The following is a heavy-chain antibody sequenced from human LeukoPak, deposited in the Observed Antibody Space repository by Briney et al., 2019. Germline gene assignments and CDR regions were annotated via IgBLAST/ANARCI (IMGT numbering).Heavy chain of an antibody. CDR1: GFSFSSCA. D-gene: IGHD3-22*01. CDR3: AKDQNGYDKPADY. Sequence: GGSLRLSCAASGFSFSSCAMNWVRQAPGVGLEWVSTVSGSAAATYYADSVKGRFTISRDNSKNTLYLQMNSLRAEDTAIYFCAKDQNGYDKPADYWGQGTLVTVSS. CDR2: VSGSAAAT. J-gene: IGHJ4*02. V-gene: IGHV3-23*01.